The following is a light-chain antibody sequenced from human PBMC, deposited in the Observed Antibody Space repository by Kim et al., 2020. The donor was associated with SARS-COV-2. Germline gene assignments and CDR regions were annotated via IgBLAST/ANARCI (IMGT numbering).Light chain of an antibody. V-gene: IGLV1-44*01. CDR3: AAWNDSLKGWV. J-gene: IGLJ3*02. CDR2: EKN. CDR1: SPNIGRNT. Sequence: QRSTTPCSGSSPNIGRNTEPWDQQLPGTAPKVLIHEKNQRPSGVPDPFPGPKAGTSASLAIRGLQSEDGADFFWAAWNDSLKGWVFGGGTQLTVL.